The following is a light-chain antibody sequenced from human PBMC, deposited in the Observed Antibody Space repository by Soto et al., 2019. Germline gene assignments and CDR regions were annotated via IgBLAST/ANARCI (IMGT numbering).Light chain of an antibody. V-gene: IGKV4-1*01. CDR1: RSVLYSSNNKNY. J-gene: IGKJ1*01. CDR2: WAS. CDR3: KQYYSTLRT. Sequence: DIVMTQSPDSLAVSLGDRATINCNSSRSVLYSSNNKNYLAWYQQKPGQPPKLLIYWASTRESGVPDRFSGSGSGTDFTLTIRSMQAEDVAVYYCKQYYSTLRTFGTGPKVDIK.